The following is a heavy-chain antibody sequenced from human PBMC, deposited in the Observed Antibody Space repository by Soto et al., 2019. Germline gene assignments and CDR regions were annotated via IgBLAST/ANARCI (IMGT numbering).Heavy chain of an antibody. CDR1: GGPFSNIA. Sequence: QVQSVRSGVEVKKPGSSLKVSCRASGGPFSNIAINGVRQAPGQGLGWLGGTIPTFTLGIIPIFGTPTYSQNFQGRVTLTADESTSTAYMELSSLRSDDTAVYYCARDVLVGYSSCWHSYLNSVGGMDVWGQGTTVTVSS. CDR3: ARDVLVGYSSCWHSYLNSVGGMDV. J-gene: IGHJ6*02. CDR2: TIPTFTLGIIPIFGTP. V-gene: IGHV1-69*01. D-gene: IGHD5-18*01.